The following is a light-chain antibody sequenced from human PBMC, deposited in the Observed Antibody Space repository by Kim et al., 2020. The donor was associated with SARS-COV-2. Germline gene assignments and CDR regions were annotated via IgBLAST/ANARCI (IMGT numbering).Light chain of an antibody. CDR1: QSVSSSF. CDR2: AAS. CDR3: QQYDTSPTT. V-gene: IGKV3-20*01. J-gene: IGKJ1*01. Sequence: VLTQSPGTLSLSPGERATLSCRASQSVSSSFLAWYQQKPGQAPRLLIYAASSRATGIPDRFSGSGSGTDFTLTINRLEPEDFAVYYCQQYDTSPTTFGQGTKVDIK.